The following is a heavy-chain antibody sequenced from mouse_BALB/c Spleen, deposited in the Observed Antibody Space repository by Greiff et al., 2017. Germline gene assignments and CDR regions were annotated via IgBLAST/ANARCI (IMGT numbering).Heavy chain of an antibody. J-gene: IGHJ2*01. V-gene: IGHV1-54*01. CDR2: INPGSGGT. CDR3: ARGTDYFDY. D-gene: IGHD3-3*01. Sequence: QVHVKQSGAELVRPGTSVKVSCKASGYAFTNYLIEWVKQRPGQGLEWIGVINPGSGGTNYNEKFKGKATLTADKSSSTAYMQLSSLTSDDSAVYFCARGTDYFDYWGQGTTLTVSS. CDR1: GYAFTNYL.